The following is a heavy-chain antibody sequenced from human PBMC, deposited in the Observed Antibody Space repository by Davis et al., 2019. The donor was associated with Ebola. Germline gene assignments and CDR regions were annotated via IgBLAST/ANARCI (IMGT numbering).Heavy chain of an antibody. CDR2: IIPIFGTR. D-gene: IGHD2-15*01. Sequence: SVKVSCKASGGTFGLYSLSWVRQAPGQGLEWMGGIIPIFGTRNYAQKFQGRVTVTADASTSTAYMELSSLTSEDTAVYYCASSEGYLYGMDVWGQGTTVTVSS. J-gene: IGHJ6*02. CDR3: ASSEGYLYGMDV. CDR1: GGTFGLYS. V-gene: IGHV1-69*13.